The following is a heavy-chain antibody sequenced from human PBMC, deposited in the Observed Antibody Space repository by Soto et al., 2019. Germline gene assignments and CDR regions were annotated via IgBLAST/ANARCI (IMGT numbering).Heavy chain of an antibody. CDR1: GFALSSYA. D-gene: IGHD3-10*01. CDR2: ISSSSNFK. Sequence: EVQLVESGGGLVKPGESLRLSCTVSGFALSSYAMTWVRQAPGKGLEWLASISSSSNFKYYGDSVKGRFIISRDNAKNSLYLQTNSLRVEDTAMYFCTTEEFEVDYWGQGTLVTVSS. J-gene: IGHJ4*02. CDR3: TTEEFEVDY. V-gene: IGHV3-21*01.